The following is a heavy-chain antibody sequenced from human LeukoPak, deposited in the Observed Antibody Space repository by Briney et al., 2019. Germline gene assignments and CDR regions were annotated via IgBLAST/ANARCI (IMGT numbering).Heavy chain of an antibody. J-gene: IGHJ4*02. D-gene: IGHD3-22*01. CDR1: GFTYSHNG. CDR2: IQYDGNTI. CDR3: ARVLHKRNYDSGVYYGY. V-gene: IGHV3-30*02. Sequence: PGGSLRLSCVASGFTYSHNGMHWVRQAPGKGLEWVAFIQYDGNTIFYADSVKGRFTISRDNSKNTLYLQMNSLRTDDTAVYYCARVLHKRNYDSGVYYGYWGQGTLVTVSS.